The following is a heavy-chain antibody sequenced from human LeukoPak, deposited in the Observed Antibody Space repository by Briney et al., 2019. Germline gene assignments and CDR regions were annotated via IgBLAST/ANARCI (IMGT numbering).Heavy chain of an antibody. V-gene: IGHV4-59*01. CDR3: ARSGYREGADALDI. Sequence: SETLSLTCTVSGGSISSYYWTWIRQPPGKGLEWIGYIYYSGSTTYNPSLNSRVTISVDTSKNQFSLKLSSVTAADTAVYYCARSGYREGADALDIWGQGTMVTVSS. CDR1: GGSISSYY. J-gene: IGHJ3*02. D-gene: IGHD5-18*01. CDR2: IYYSGST.